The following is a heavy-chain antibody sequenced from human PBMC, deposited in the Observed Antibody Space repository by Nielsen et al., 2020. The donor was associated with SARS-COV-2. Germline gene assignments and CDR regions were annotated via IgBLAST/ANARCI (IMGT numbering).Heavy chain of an antibody. J-gene: IGHJ4*02. V-gene: IGHV3-30*18. CDR2: ISYDGSNK. CDR1: GFTFSAYG. CDR3: AKDWTAIVVVPSGGVDY. Sequence: GESLKISCAASGFTFSAYGMHWVRQAPGKGLEWVAAISYDGSNKYYVDSVKVRFTISRDNSKNTLYLQMRSLREEDTAVYYCAKDWTAIVVVPSGGVDYWGQGTLVTVSS. D-gene: IGHD2-15*01.